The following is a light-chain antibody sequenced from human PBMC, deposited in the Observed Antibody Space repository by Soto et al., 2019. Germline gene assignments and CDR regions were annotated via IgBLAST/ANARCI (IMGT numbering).Light chain of an antibody. CDR1: QGIGNA. Sequence: AIQMTQSPSSPASSFGDRVTIPFRASQGIGNALGWYQQKPGKPPKVLIYGASNLQSGVPPRFSGSGSGTDFTLAISSLQPEDSATYYCLQDINYPWTFGQGTKVDIK. CDR2: GAS. J-gene: IGKJ1*01. V-gene: IGKV1-6*02. CDR3: LQDINYPWT.